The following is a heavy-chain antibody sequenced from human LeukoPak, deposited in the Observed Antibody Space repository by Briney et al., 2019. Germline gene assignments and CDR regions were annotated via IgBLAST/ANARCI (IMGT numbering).Heavy chain of an antibody. CDR2: IYYSGST. D-gene: IGHD2-15*01. J-gene: IGHJ5*02. CDR3: ARHPFATPFDR. CDR1: GGSISSYY. Sequence: ASETLSLTCTVSGGSISSYYWSWIRQPPGKGLEWIGYIYYSGSTNYNPSLKSRVTISVDTSKNQLSLRLTSVTAADTAVYYCARHPFATPFDRWGRGTLVTVSS. V-gene: IGHV4-59*08.